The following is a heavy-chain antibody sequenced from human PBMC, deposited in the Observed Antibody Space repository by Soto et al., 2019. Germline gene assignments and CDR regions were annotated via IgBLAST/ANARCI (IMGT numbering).Heavy chain of an antibody. CDR1: GFTFNTYG. V-gene: IGHV3-30*18. J-gene: IGHJ4*02. CDR2: ISYDGSEK. Sequence: GSLRLSCAASGFTFNTYGMHCVRQAPGKGLEWVAVISYDGSEKYYVDSVKGRFTISKDNSKNTLYLQMNGLRPEDTAVYYCAKSPNFYCSSPNCYKYYFDHWGQGTRVTAPQ. D-gene: IGHD2-2*02. CDR3: AKSPNFYCSSPNCYKYYFDH.